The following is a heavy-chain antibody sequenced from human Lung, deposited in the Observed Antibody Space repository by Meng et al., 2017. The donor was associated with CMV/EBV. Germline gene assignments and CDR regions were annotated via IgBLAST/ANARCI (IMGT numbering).Heavy chain of an antibody. D-gene: IGHD1-26*01. CDR1: GGSISSSSYY. CDR2: IYYSGST. CDR3: ARVRQESFIVGATAFDY. Sequence: SETLSLXXTVSGGSISSSSYYWGWIRQPPGKGLEWIGSIYYSGSTYYNPSLKSRVTISVDTSKNQFSLKLSSVTAADTAVYYCARVRQESFIVGATAFDYWGQGTXVTVSS. V-gene: IGHV4-39*07. J-gene: IGHJ4*02.